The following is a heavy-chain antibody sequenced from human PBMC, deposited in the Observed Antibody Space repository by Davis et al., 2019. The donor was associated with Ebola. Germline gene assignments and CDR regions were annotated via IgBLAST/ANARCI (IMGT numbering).Heavy chain of an antibody. V-gene: IGHV1-8*02. D-gene: IGHD3-3*01. J-gene: IGHJ6*04. CDR1: GYTFTGYY. CDR2: MNPNSGNT. Sequence: AASVKVSCKASGYTFTGYYMHWVRQATGQGLEWMGWMNPNSGNTGYAQKFQGRVTMTRNNSISTAYMELSSLRSEDTAVYYCAKSGLSFGVVKYHYGMDVWGKGTTVTVSS. CDR3: AKSGLSFGVVKYHYGMDV.